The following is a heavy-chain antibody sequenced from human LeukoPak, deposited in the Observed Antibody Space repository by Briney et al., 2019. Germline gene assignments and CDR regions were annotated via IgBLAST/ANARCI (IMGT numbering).Heavy chain of an antibody. V-gene: IGHV1-69*01. CDR1: GGTFSSYA. Sequence: SVKASCKASGGTFSSYAISWVRQAPGQGLEWMGGIIPIFGTANYAQKFQGRVTITADESTSTAYMELSSLRSEDTAVYYCARGGGVATISGEFSPSDYWGQGTLVTVSS. J-gene: IGHJ4*02. CDR3: ARGGGVATISGEFSPSDY. CDR2: IIPIFGTA. D-gene: IGHD5-24*01.